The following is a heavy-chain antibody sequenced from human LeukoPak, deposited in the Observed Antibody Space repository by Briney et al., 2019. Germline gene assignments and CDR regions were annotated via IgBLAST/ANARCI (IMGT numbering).Heavy chain of an antibody. CDR1: GFTFSTYN. J-gene: IGHJ3*02. CDR2: ISSSSNYI. D-gene: IGHD1-26*01. CDR3: ARDVGASAPGAFDI. V-gene: IGHV3-21*01. Sequence: GGSLRLSCAASGFTFSTYNMNWVRQAPGKGLEWVPSISSSSNYIYYADSVKGRFTISRDNAKNSLYLQMNSLRAEDTDVYYCARDVGASAPGAFDIWGQGTMVTVSS.